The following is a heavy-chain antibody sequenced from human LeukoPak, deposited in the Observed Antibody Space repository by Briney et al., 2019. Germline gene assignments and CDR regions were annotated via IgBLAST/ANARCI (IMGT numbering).Heavy chain of an antibody. D-gene: IGHD2-2*01. Sequence: GGSLRLSCVASGFSLSTYDMYWVRQAPGKGLEYGSPITSNGGTTYYANSVKGRFTISRDNSKNTLYLQMGSLRAEDMAVYYCARGYCSSTSCTNDYWGQGTLVTVSS. CDR1: GFSLSTYD. J-gene: IGHJ4*02. V-gene: IGHV3-64*01. CDR2: ITSNGGTT. CDR3: ARGYCSSTSCTNDY.